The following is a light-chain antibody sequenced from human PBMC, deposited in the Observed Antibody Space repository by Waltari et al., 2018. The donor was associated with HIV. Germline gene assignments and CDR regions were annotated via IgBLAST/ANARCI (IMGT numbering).Light chain of an antibody. CDR1: QSSCSY. V-gene: IGKV1-39*01. CDR3: QQSYSSPHHT. J-gene: IGKJ2*01. Sequence: DIQITQSPSSLSASVADRVTITCRASQSSCSYFNWYQQKPGNAPKLLIYAVYSLQNGVPSRFSGSESGTDFNLTISSLQPEDFATYYCQQSYSSPHHTFGQGTKLEIK. CDR2: AVY.